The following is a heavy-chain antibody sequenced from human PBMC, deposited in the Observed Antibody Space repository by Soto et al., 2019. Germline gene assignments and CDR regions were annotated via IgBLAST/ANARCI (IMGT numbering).Heavy chain of an antibody. J-gene: IGHJ4*02. CDR2: ISWNSGSI. D-gene: IGHD3-10*01. CDR3: AKDLSSGYYGPGSYIDY. CDR1: GFTFDDYA. V-gene: IGHV3-9*01. Sequence: EVQLVESGGGFVQPGRSLRLSCAASGFTFDDYAMHWVRQAPGKGLEWVSGISWNSGSICHADSVKGRITISRDNDKNSLYLQMSSLRVEDTALYYCAKDLSSGYYGPGSYIDYWGQGTLVTVSS.